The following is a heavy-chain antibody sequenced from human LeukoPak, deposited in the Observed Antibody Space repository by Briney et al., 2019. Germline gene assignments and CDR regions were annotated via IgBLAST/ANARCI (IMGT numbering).Heavy chain of an antibody. CDR1: GYSFTSYW. Sequence: GESLKIACKGSGYSFTSYWIGWVRQMPGKGLEWMGITYPGDSDTRYSPSFQGQVTISADKSISTAYLQWSSLKASDTAMYYCARLPYCSSTSCYEGDYWGQGTLVTVSS. J-gene: IGHJ4*02. V-gene: IGHV5-51*01. D-gene: IGHD2-2*01. CDR3: ARLPYCSSTSCYEGDY. CDR2: TYPGDSDT.